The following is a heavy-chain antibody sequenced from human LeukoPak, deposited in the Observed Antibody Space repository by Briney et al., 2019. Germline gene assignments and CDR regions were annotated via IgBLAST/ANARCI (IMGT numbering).Heavy chain of an antibody. CDR2: ISSSSSYI. CDR3: AKGSSGYYYYFDY. J-gene: IGHJ4*02. Sequence: GGSLRLSCAASGFTFSSYEMNWVRQAPGKGLEWVSSISSSSSYIYYADSVKGRFTISRDNAKNSLYLQMNSLRAEDTALYYCAKGSSGYYYYFDYWGQGTLVTVSS. V-gene: IGHV3-21*04. D-gene: IGHD3-22*01. CDR1: GFTFSSYE.